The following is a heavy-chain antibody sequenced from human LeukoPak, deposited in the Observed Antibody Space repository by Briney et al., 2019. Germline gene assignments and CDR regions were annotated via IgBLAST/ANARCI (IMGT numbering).Heavy chain of an antibody. CDR2: INPNSGGT. J-gene: IGHJ5*02. V-gene: IGHV1-2*02. CDR3: ARDRGTMTYYYDSSGSNWFDP. Sequence: GASVKVSCKAFGYTFTGYYMHWVRQAPGQGLEWMGWINPNSGGTNYAQKFQGRVTMTRDTSISTAYMELSRLRSDDTAVYYCARDRGTMTYYYDSSGSNWFDPWGQGTLVTVSS. CDR1: GYTFTGYY. D-gene: IGHD3-22*01.